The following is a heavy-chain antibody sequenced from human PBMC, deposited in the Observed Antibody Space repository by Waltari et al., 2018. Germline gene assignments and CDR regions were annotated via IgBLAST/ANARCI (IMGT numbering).Heavy chain of an antibody. J-gene: IGHJ4*02. CDR3: VTWGDLGNF. CDR2: IKQDGSEL. V-gene: IGHV3-7*01. CDR1: GFSFNNYW. D-gene: IGHD7-27*01. Sequence: CAGSGFSFNNYWMSWLRQAPGKGLEWVAHIKQDGSELYYVDSVKGRFSISRDNAKKSLYLQMNSLRGDDTAVFYCVTWGDLGNFWGQGTLVTVSA.